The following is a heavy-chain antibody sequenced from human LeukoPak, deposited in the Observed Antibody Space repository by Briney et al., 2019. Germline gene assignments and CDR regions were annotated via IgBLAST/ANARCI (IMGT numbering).Heavy chain of an antibody. CDR3: AKDRSAIITAMAFDY. V-gene: IGHV3-21*01. Sequence: GGSLRLSCAASGFTFSSYEMNWVRQAPGKGLEWVSSISSSSSYIYYADSVKGRFTISRDNAKNSLYLQMNSLRAEDTAVYYCAKDRSAIITAMAFDYWGQGTLVTVSS. CDR2: ISSSSSYI. D-gene: IGHD5-18*01. J-gene: IGHJ4*02. CDR1: GFTFSSYE.